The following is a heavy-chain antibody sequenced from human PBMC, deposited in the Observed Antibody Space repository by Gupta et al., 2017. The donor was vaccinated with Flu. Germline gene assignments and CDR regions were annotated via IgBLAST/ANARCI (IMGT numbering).Heavy chain of an antibody. V-gene: IGHV3-23*01. CDR2: ITGPGVGT. J-gene: IGHJ4*02. D-gene: IGHD3-22*01. CDR3: AKLSDKYYDSSAYFDA. Sequence: EVQLLESGGGLVQPGGSLRLSCAASGFSYSSYAMNWIRQAPGKGLEWVSSITGPGVGTYYEDSVKGRFTISRDNSKNTVYLQVGSLRVEDTAVYYCAKLSDKYYDSSAYFDAWGRGTLVTVSS. CDR1: GFSYSSYA.